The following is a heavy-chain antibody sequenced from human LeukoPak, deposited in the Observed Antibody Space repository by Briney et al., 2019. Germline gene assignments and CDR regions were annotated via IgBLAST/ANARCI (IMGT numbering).Heavy chain of an antibody. CDR1: GFTFSDYA. J-gene: IGHJ3*02. V-gene: IGHV3-49*04. Sequence: GRSLRLSCTTSGFTFSDYAVSWVRQAPGKGLEWIGFIRNKANGGTTEYAASVKGRFTISRDDSKTIAHLQMSSLKTEDTAVYYCSRFYSSGWAGGAFDIWGQGTMVTVSS. CDR2: IRNKANGGTT. D-gene: IGHD3-22*01. CDR3: SRFYSSGWAGGAFDI.